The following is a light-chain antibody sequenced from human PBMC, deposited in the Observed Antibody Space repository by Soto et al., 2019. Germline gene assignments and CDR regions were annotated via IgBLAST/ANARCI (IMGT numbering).Light chain of an antibody. Sequence: DIVMTQSPDSLAVSLGERATINCKSSQSVLYSSNNKNYLAWYQQKPGQPPKLLIYWASTRESGVPDRFSGSESGTDFTLSISTLQAEDVAVYHCQQYFTSPQTFGQGTKVEIK. CDR1: QSVLYSSNNKNY. CDR3: QQYFTSPQT. J-gene: IGKJ1*01. CDR2: WAS. V-gene: IGKV4-1*01.